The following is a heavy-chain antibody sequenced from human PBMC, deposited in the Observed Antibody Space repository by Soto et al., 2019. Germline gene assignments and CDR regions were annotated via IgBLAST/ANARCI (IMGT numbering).Heavy chain of an antibody. CDR3: VRAAHYGDYVFEY. J-gene: IGHJ4*02. D-gene: IGHD4-17*01. Sequence: QVQLQESGPGVVKPSETLSLTCTVSGGFVTSYYWSWIRQTPGKVLEWIVYIYQTGSTNNNPSPNSRVTISLYTARKQFSLKISSMTAAASAVYYCVRAAHYGDYVFEYCGQGNLVTVSS. CDR2: IYQTGST. CDR1: GGFVTSYY. V-gene: IGHV4-59*02.